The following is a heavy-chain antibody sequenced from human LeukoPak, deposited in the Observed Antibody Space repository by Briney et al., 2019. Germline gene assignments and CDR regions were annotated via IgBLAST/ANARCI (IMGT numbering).Heavy chain of an antibody. CDR1: GFTFSSYA. J-gene: IGHJ3*02. V-gene: IGHV3-23*01. CDR2: ISGSGGST. Sequence: GGSLRLSCAASGFTFSSYAMSWVRQAPGKGLEWVSAISGSGGSTYYADSVKGRFTNSRDNSKNTLYLQMNSLRAEDTAVYYCAKDKSSSWYIYYAFDIWGQGTMVTVSS. D-gene: IGHD6-13*01. CDR3: AKDKSSSWYIYYAFDI.